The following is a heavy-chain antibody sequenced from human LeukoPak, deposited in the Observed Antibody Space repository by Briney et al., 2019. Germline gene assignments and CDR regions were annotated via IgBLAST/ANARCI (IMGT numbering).Heavy chain of an antibody. CDR3: ARCPESRYFDWFGYYYYYGMDV. V-gene: IGHV4-59*12. J-gene: IGHJ6*02. D-gene: IGHD3-9*01. Sequence: SETLSLTCTVSGGSISSYYWSWIRQPPGKGLEWIGYIYYSGSTNYNPSLKSRVTISVDTSKNQFSLKLSSVTAADTAVYYCARCPESRYFDWFGYYYYYGMDVWGQGTTVTVSS. CDR2: IYYSGST. CDR1: GGSISSYY.